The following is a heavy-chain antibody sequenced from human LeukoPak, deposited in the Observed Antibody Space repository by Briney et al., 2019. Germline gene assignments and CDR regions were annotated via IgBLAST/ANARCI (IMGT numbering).Heavy chain of an antibody. J-gene: IGHJ6*02. Sequence: PGGSLRLSCAASGFTFSYYTMSWVRRAPGKGLEWVSSITSSSSYIYYADSVKGRFTISRDDAKNSLYLQMNSLRAEDTAAYYCARDGWLRSGSYSYYGIDVWGQGTTVTVSS. CDR3: ARDGWLRSGSYSYYGIDV. D-gene: IGHD1-26*01. CDR1: GFTFSYYT. CDR2: ITSSSSYI. V-gene: IGHV3-21*01.